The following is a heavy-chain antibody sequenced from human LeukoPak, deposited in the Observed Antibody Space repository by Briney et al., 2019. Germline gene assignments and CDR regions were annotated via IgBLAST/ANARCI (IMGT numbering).Heavy chain of an antibody. D-gene: IGHD2-2*01. J-gene: IGHJ4*02. CDR2: IYYSGST. CDR1: GGSISSNSYY. CDR3: ARLPAYCSTTSCSFDS. Sequence: SETLSLTCTVSGGSISSNSYYWGWIRQPPGKGLEWIGNIYYSGSTYYNPSLKNRVTISVDTSKNQFSLKLTSVTAADTAVYYCARLPAYCSTTSCSFDSWGQGTLVAVSS. V-gene: IGHV4-39*01.